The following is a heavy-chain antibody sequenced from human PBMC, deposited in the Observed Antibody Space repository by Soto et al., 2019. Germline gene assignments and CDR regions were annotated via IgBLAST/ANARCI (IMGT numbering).Heavy chain of an antibody. Sequence: GASVKVSCKASGYTFTGYYMHWVRQAPGQGLEWMGWINPNSGGTNYAQKFQGWVTMTRDTSISTAYMELSRLRSDDTAVYYCARDRLFSDSSGYYPGGFDIWGQGTMVTVSS. V-gene: IGHV1-2*04. CDR3: ARDRLFSDSSGYYPGGFDI. J-gene: IGHJ3*02. CDR2: INPNSGGT. CDR1: GYTFTGYY. D-gene: IGHD3-22*01.